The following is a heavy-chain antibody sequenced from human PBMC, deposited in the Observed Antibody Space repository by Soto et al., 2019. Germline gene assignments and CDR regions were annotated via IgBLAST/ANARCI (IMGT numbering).Heavy chain of an antibody. CDR3: AKDINPGYYDSSGQDAFDI. Sequence: EVQLVESGGGLVQPGRSLRLSCAASGFTFDDYAMHWVRQAPGKGLEWVSGISWNSGSIGYADSVKGRFTISRDNAKNSLYLQMNSLRAEDTALYYCAKDINPGYYDSSGQDAFDIWGQGTMVTVSS. CDR2: ISWNSGSI. D-gene: IGHD3-22*01. CDR1: GFTFDDYA. J-gene: IGHJ3*02. V-gene: IGHV3-9*01.